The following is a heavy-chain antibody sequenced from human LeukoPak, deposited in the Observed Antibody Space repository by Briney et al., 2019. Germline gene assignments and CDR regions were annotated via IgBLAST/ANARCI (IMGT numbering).Heavy chain of an antibody. Sequence: GASLKISCKGSGYSFTSYWIGWVRQLPGKGLEWMGIIYPGDSDTRYSPSFQGQVTISADKSISTAYLQWSSLKASDTAMYYCATGGGYCSSTSCWCYWGQGTLVTVSS. CDR3: ATGGGYCSSTSCWCY. CDR1: GYSFTSYW. J-gene: IGHJ4*02. V-gene: IGHV5-51*01. CDR2: IYPGDSDT. D-gene: IGHD2-2*01.